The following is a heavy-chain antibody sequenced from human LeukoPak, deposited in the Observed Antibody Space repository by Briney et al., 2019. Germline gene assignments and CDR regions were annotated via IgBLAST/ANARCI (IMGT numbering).Heavy chain of an antibody. Sequence: ASVKVSCKASGYTFTSYGISWVRQAPGQGLEWMGWISAYNGNTNYVQKFQGRVTMTTDTVTSTAYMELRSLTSDDTAVYYCARDQRLYSGTYYLWFDPWGQGTLVTVSS. CDR3: ARDQRLYSGTYYLWFDP. V-gene: IGHV1-18*01. D-gene: IGHD1-26*01. CDR1: GYTFTSYG. J-gene: IGHJ5*02. CDR2: ISAYNGNT.